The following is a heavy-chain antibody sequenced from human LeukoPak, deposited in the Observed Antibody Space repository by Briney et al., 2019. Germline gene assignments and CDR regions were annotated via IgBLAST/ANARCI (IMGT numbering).Heavy chain of an antibody. D-gene: IGHD2-15*01. CDR3: AREQYCSGGSCYSYWYFDL. V-gene: IGHV3-30*03. J-gene: IGHJ2*01. CDR2: ISYDGSNK. Sequence: GRSLRLSCAASGFTFSSYGMHWVRQAPGKGLEWVAVISYDGSNKYYADSVKGRFTISRDNSKNTLYLQMNSLRAEDTAVYYCAREQYCSGGSCYSYWYFDLWGRGTLVTVSS. CDR1: GFTFSSYG.